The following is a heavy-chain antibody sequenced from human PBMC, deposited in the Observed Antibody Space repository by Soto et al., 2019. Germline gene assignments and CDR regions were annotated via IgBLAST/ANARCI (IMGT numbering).Heavy chain of an antibody. Sequence: PSETLSLTCTVSGDSISSGGSYWSWIRQYPGKGLEWIGYIHDSGRTYYNPSLTSRVTISLDTSKNQFSLKLSSVTAADTAVYYCARDEGYQLPGPNWGQGTLVTVSS. CDR3: ARDEGYQLPGPN. D-gene: IGHD2-2*01. CDR2: IHDSGRT. V-gene: IGHV4-31*03. CDR1: GDSISSGGSY. J-gene: IGHJ4*02.